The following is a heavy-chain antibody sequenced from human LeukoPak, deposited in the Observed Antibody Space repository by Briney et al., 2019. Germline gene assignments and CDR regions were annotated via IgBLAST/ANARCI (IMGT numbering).Heavy chain of an antibody. Sequence: PGGSLGLSCAASGFTVSSNYMSWVRQAPGKGLEWVSVIYSGGGTYYADSVKGRFTISRDNSKNTLYLQMNSLRAEDTAVYYCARHQGDGYNRKSRWGQGTLVTVSS. D-gene: IGHD5-24*01. CDR3: ARHQGDGYNRKSR. J-gene: IGHJ4*02. CDR2: IYSGGGT. CDR1: GFTVSSNY. V-gene: IGHV3-53*01.